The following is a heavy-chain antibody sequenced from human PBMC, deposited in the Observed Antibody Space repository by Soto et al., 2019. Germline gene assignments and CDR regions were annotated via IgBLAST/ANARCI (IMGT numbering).Heavy chain of an antibody. J-gene: IGHJ4*02. Sequence: PSETLSLTCTVPGGSISSYYWSWIRQPPGKGLEWIGYIYYSGSTNYNPSLKSRVTISVDTSKNQFSLKLSSVTAADTAVYYCARVGGAVAGLYYFDYWGQGTLVTVSS. CDR1: GGSISSYY. D-gene: IGHD6-19*01. CDR3: ARVGGAVAGLYYFDY. V-gene: IGHV4-59*01. CDR2: IYYSGST.